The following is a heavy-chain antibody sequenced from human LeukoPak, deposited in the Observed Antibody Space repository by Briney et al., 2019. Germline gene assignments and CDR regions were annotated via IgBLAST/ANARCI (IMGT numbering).Heavy chain of an antibody. V-gene: IGHV3-33*01. J-gene: IGHJ3*02. Sequence: GRSLRLSCAASGFAFSSYGMHWVRQAPGKGLEWVAVIWYDGSNKYYADSMKGRFTISRDNSKNTLYLQMNSLRAEDTAVYYCARERQWLATDAFDIWGQGTMVTVSS. CDR1: GFAFSSYG. D-gene: IGHD6-19*01. CDR2: IWYDGSNK. CDR3: ARERQWLATDAFDI.